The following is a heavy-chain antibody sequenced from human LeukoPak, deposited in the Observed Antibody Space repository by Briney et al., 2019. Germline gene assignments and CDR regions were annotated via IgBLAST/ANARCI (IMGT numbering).Heavy chain of an antibody. D-gene: IGHD2-2*02. CDR3: ARYQPLLYRFDY. CDR2: IYYSGGT. Sequence: SETLSLICSVSGGSISSDYWGWIRQPPGKGLEWIGYIYYSGGTNYNPSLKSRVTISLDTSKNQFSLRLTSVTAADTAVYYCARYQPLLYRFDYWGRGTLVTVSS. V-gene: IGHV4-59*01. CDR1: GGSISSDY. J-gene: IGHJ4*02.